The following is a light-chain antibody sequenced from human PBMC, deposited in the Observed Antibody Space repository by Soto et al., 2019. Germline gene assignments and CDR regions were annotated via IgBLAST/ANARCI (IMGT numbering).Light chain of an antibody. CDR1: QSVSSNY. Sequence: TLSLVAVSLSPTERATLSCSASQSVSSNYLAWYQQKPGQAPKVLIYRPSIRATCIPDRFTGSGSGTDFTLTISRLEPEDFAVYYCQEYGSPPLTFGGGAKADI. J-gene: IGKJ4*01. CDR2: RPS. V-gene: IGKV3-20*01. CDR3: QEYGSPPLT.